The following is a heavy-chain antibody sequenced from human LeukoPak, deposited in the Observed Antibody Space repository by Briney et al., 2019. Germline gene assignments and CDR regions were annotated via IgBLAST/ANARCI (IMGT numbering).Heavy chain of an antibody. J-gene: IGHJ6*03. CDR2: ISGSGGST. D-gene: IGHD1-26*01. CDR1: GFTFSSYA. V-gene: IGHV3-23*01. CDR3: ASSSGSYMGAPATGYYYYYYMDV. Sequence: GGSLRLSCAASGFTFSSYAMSWVRQAPGKGLEWVSGISGSGGSTYYADSVKGRFTISRDNSKNTLYLQMNSLRAEDTAVYYCASSSGSYMGAPATGYYYYYYMDVWGKGTTVTVSS.